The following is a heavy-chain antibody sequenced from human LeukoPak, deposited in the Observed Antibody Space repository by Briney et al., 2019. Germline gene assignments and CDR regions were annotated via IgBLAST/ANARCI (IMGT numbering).Heavy chain of an antibody. Sequence: PSETLSLTCAVYGGSFSGYYWSWIRQPPGKGLEWIGEINHSGSTNYNPSLKSRVSISVDTSKNQFSLKLSSVTAADTAVYYCARGAHYYGSGSYLRKWGQGTLVTVSS. J-gene: IGHJ4*02. V-gene: IGHV4-34*01. CDR1: GGSFSGYY. D-gene: IGHD3-10*01. CDR3: ARGAHYYGSGSYLRK. CDR2: INHSGST.